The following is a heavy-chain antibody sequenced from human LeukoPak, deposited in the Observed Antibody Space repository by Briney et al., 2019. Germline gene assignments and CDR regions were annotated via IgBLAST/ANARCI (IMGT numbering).Heavy chain of an antibody. CDR3: ARHRGYSYGLSGWFDP. D-gene: IGHD5-18*01. CDR1: GYSFSSYW. V-gene: IGHV5-51*01. J-gene: IGHJ5*02. Sequence: GESLKISCKGSGYSFSSYWIAWVRQMPGKGLEWMGIIYPGDSDTRYSPSFQGQVTISANKSISTAYLQWSSLKASDTAMYYCARHRGYSYGLSGWFDPWGQGTLVTVSS. CDR2: IYPGDSDT.